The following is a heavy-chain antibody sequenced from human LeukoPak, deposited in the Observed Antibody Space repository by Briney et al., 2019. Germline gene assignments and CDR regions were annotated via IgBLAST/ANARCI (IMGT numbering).Heavy chain of an antibody. D-gene: IGHD2-2*01. CDR3: ARDHPKISLGYCSSTSCYEHNDY. J-gene: IGHJ4*02. CDR1: GYTFTGYY. V-gene: IGHV1-2*02. Sequence: ASVKVSCKASGYTFTGYYMHWVRQAPGQGLEWMGWIYPNSGGTNYAQKFQGRVTMTRDTSISTAYMELSRLRSDDTAVYYCARDHPKISLGYCSSTSCYEHNDYWGQGTLVTVSS. CDR2: IYPNSGGT.